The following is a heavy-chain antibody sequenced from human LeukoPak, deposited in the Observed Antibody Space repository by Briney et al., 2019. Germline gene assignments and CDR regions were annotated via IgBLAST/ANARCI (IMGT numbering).Heavy chain of an antibody. Sequence: PGGSPRLSCAASGITFSNSYMSWIRQAPGRGLEWVSLIGGIVDNTHYADSVKGRFTISRDNSKNTLYLQMNSLRAEDTAVYYCALDYDSSGHTPGWFDPWGQGTLVTVSS. D-gene: IGHD3-22*01. CDR1: GITFSNSY. V-gene: IGHV3-23*01. J-gene: IGHJ5*02. CDR2: IGGIVDNT. CDR3: ALDYDSSGHTPGWFDP.